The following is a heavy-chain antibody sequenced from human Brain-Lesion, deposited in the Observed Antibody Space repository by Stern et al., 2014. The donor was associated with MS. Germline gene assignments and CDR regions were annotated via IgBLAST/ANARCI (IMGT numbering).Heavy chain of an antibody. J-gene: IGHJ6*02. Sequence: KESGPGLVKPSQTLSLSCTVSGGSISSGGYYWSWIRQPAGKGLEWIGRIFNSGSTSYNPSLKSRVTLSIAPSKNQFPLRLNPMTAADTAVYYCARGRVVPGFQYYATDVWGQGTTVIVSS. CDR3: ARGRVVPGFQYYATDV. V-gene: IGHV4-61*02. D-gene: IGHD2-2*01. CDR2: IFNSGST. CDR1: GGSISSGGYY.